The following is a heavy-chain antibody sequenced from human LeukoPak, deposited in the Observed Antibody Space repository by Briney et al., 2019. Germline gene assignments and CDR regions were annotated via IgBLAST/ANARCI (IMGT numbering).Heavy chain of an antibody. V-gene: IGHV1-69*05. J-gene: IGHJ4*02. CDR1: GGTFSSYA. CDR2: IIPIFGTA. Sequence: GASVKVSCKASGGTFSSYAISWVRQAPGQGLEWMGGIIPIFGTANYAQKFQGRVTVTTDESTSTAYMELSSLRSEDTAVYYCARALIEYYYDSSGYSYFDYWGQGTLVTVSS. D-gene: IGHD3-22*01. CDR3: ARALIEYYYDSSGYSYFDY.